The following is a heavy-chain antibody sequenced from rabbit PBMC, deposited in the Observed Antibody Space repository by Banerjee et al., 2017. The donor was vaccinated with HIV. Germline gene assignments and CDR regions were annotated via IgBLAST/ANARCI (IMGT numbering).Heavy chain of an antibody. CDR2: IDPVFGST. CDR3: ARKGVYNGNIWSL. V-gene: IGHV1S47*01. J-gene: IGHJ4*01. Sequence: QEQLVESGGGLVQPGGSLKVSCKVSGFDFSTYGVSWVRQAPGKGLEWIGYIDPVFGSTYYASWVNGRFTISSHNAQNTLYLQLNSLTAADTATYFCARKGVYNGNIWSLWGPGTLVTVS. D-gene: IGHD3-1*01. CDR1: GFDFSTYG.